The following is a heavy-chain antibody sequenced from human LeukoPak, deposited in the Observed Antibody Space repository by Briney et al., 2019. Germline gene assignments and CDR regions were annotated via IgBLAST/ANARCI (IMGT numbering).Heavy chain of an antibody. J-gene: IGHJ4*02. V-gene: IGHV4-59*01. D-gene: IGHD5-12*01. CDR1: GGSISSYY. Sequence: PSETLPLTCTVSGGSISSYYWSWIRQPPGKGLEWIGYIYYSGSTNYNPSLKSRVTISVDTSKNQFSLKLSSVTAADTAVYYCAGGYSGHDYHREFDYWGQGTLVTVSS. CDR3: AGGYSGHDYHREFDY. CDR2: IYYSGST.